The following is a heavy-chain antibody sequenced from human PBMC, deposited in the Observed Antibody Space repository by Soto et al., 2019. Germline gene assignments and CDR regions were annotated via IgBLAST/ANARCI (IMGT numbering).Heavy chain of an antibody. CDR3: ARDSDIVVVVAATYQPTLGYYCYGMDF. J-gene: IGHJ6*02. D-gene: IGHD2-15*01. V-gene: IGHV3-33*08. CDR2: IWYDGSNK. Sequence: GGSLRLSCVASGFTFSDYAMNWVRQAPGKGLEWVAVIWYDGSNKYYADSVKGRFTISRDNSKNTLYLQMNSLRAEDTAVYYCARDSDIVVVVAATYQPTLGYYCYGMDFWGQGTTVTVSS. CDR1: GFTFSDYA.